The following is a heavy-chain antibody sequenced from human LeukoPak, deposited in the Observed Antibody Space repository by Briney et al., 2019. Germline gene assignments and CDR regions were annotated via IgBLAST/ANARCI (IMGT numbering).Heavy chain of an antibody. CDR2: IYTSGST. J-gene: IGHJ5*02. CDR1: GGSISSYY. D-gene: IGHD3-10*01. Sequence: SETLSLTCTVSGGSISSYYWSWIRQPAGKGLEWIGRIYTSGSTNYNPSLKSRVTMSVDTSKNQFSLKLSSVTAADTAVYYCARGGFMYYYGSGSYNWFDPWGQGTLVTVSS. CDR3: ARGGFMYYYGSGSYNWFDP. V-gene: IGHV4-4*07.